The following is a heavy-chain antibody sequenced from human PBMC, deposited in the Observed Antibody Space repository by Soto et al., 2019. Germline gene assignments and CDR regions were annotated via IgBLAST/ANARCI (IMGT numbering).Heavy chain of an antibody. CDR1: GFSLSSYQ. CDR2: ISSSDSTI. J-gene: IGHJ6*02. V-gene: IGHV3-48*03. D-gene: IGHD4-17*01. Sequence: EVQLVESGGGLVQPGGSLRLSCAASGFSLSSYQMNWVRQAPGKGLEWILYISSSDSTIFYADSVKGRFTVSIDNANNSLYLQMNSLRADDTAVYYCARFDYDSDYYYGMDVWGQGTTVTVSS. CDR3: ARFDYDSDYYYGMDV.